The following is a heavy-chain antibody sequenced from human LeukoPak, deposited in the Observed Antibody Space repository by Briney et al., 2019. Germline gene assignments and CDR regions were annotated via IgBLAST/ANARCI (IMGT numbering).Heavy chain of an antibody. Sequence: SETLSLTCTVCGGSISSSSYYWIWIRQPPGKGLEWIGSIYYSGSTYYNPSLKSRVTISVDTSKNQFSLKLGSVTAADTAVYYCASPTTMTTAIEYWGQGTLVTVSS. V-gene: IGHV4-39*01. CDR3: ASPTTMTTAIEY. D-gene: IGHD4-17*01. J-gene: IGHJ4*02. CDR1: GGSISSSSYY. CDR2: IYYSGST.